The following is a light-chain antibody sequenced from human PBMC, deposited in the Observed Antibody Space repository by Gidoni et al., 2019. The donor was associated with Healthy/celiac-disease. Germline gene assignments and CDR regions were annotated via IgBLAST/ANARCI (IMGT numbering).Light chain of an antibody. V-gene: IGLV1-40*01. CDR2: GNS. CDR3: QSYDSSLSGPRV. J-gene: IGLJ3*02. CDR1: SSNIGAGYD. Sequence: QSVLTQPPSVSGAPGQRVTLSCTGSSSNIGAGYDVHWYQQLPGTAPKLLIYGNSNRPSGVPDRFSGSKSGTSASLAITGLQAEDEADYYCQSYDSSLSGPRVFGGGTKLTVL.